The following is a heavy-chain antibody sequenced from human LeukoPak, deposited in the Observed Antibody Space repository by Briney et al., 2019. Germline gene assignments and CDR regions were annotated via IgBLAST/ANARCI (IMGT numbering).Heavy chain of an antibody. CDR3: ANGYSYVRSY. Sequence: GGTLRLSCAASGFTYSDYYMRWIRQAPRKGLEGVTYKSSSGSVILHADSVKDRFTISRDNAKNLLFLQRSSRRAEDTVMNYCANGYSYVRSYWGQGTLVTVSS. V-gene: IGHV3-11*01. CDR2: KSSSGSVI. D-gene: IGHD5-18*01. J-gene: IGHJ4*02. CDR1: GFTYSDYY.